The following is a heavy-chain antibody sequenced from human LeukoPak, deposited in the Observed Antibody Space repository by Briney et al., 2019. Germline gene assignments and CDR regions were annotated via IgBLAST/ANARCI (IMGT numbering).Heavy chain of an antibody. Sequence: SSETLSLTCTVSGYSISSGYYWGWIRQPPGKGLEWIGIIYHSGRTDYNPSLKSRVTISEDTSKNQFSLKLSSVTAADTAVYYCARYEAVAGVFDYWGQGTLVTASS. J-gene: IGHJ4*02. CDR2: IYHSGRT. CDR1: GYSISSGYY. CDR3: ARYEAVAGVFDY. V-gene: IGHV4-38-2*02. D-gene: IGHD6-19*01.